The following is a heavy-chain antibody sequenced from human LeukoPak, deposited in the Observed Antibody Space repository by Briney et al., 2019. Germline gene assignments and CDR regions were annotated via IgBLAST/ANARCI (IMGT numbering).Heavy chain of an antibody. Sequence: SETLSLTCTVSGVSISSSSYYWGWLRQPPGKGLEWIVNIYYSGSTYYNPSLKSRVTISVDTSKNQFSLKLSPVTAADTAVYYCASYYDSSCYWAEYFQHWGQGTLVTVSS. CDR3: ASYYDSSCYWAEYFQH. CDR2: IYYSGST. J-gene: IGHJ1*01. V-gene: IGHV4-39*07. D-gene: IGHD3-22*01. CDR1: GVSISSSSYY.